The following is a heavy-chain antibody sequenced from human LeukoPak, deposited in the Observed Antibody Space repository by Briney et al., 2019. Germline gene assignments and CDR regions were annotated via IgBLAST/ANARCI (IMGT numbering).Heavy chain of an antibody. CDR3: ARDGDDYSPWSLDY. Sequence: PGGSLRLSCAASGFRFDSYWMTWVRQAPGKGLEWVANIKEDGSEKYYVDSVKGRFAISRDNTKNLLYLQMNSLKAEDTAVYYCARDGDDYSPWSLDYWGQGTLVAVSS. V-gene: IGHV3-7*01. J-gene: IGHJ4*02. CDR1: GFRFDSYW. D-gene: IGHD4-11*01. CDR2: IKEDGSEK.